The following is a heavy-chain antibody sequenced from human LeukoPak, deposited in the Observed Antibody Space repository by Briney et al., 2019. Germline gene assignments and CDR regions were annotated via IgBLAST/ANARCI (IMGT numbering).Heavy chain of an antibody. J-gene: IGHJ3*02. CDR3: AREGPIVVVTLVDAFDI. CDR1: GFTFSSYA. Sequence: GSLRLSCAASGFTFSSYAMHWVRQAPGKGLEWVAVISYDGSNKYYADSVKGRFTISRDNSKNTLYLQMNSLRAEDTAVYYCAREGPIVVVTLVDAFDIWGQGTMVTVSS. V-gene: IGHV3-30-3*01. D-gene: IGHD2-21*02. CDR2: ISYDGSNK.